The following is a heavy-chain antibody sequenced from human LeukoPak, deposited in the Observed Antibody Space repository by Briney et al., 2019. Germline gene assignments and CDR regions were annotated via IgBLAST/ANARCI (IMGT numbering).Heavy chain of an antibody. D-gene: IGHD1-26*01. J-gene: IGHJ5*02. CDR3: AREGGSYLSSYNWFDP. Sequence: SVKVSCKASGYTFTSYGISWVRQAPGQGLEWMGRIIPILGIANYAQKFQGRVTITADKSTSTAYMELSSLRSEDTAVYYCAREGGSYLSSYNWFDPWGQGTLVTVSS. V-gene: IGHV1-69*04. CDR2: IIPILGIA. CDR1: GYTFTSYG.